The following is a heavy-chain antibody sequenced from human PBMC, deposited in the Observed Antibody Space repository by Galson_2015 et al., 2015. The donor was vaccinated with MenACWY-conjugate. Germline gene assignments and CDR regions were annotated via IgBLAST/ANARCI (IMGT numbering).Heavy chain of an antibody. CDR1: GFILSSSW. Sequence: SLRLSCAASGFILSSSWMHWVRQAPGKGLVWVSRINSDGSSTSYADSVKGRFTISRDNAKNTLYLQMNSLRAEDTAVYYCARPWGAAYHFDYWGQGTLVTVSS. CDR3: ARPWGAAYHFDY. V-gene: IGHV3-74*01. CDR2: INSDGSST. D-gene: IGHD3-16*01. J-gene: IGHJ4*02.